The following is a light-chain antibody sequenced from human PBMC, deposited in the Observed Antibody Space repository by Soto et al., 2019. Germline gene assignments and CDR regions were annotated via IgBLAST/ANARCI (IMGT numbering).Light chain of an antibody. J-gene: IGLJ3*02. Sequence: QTVVTQSPSASASLGASVKLTCTLSSGHSSYAIAWHQQQPEKGPRYLMKLNSDGSHNKGDGIPDRFSGSSSGAERYLTISSLQSEDEADYYCQTWATGNQVFGGGTKLTVL. CDR3: QTWATGNQV. CDR1: SGHSSYA. V-gene: IGLV4-69*01. CDR2: LNSDGSH.